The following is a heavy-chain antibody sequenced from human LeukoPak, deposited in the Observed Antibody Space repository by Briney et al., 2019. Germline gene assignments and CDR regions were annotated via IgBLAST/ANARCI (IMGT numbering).Heavy chain of an antibody. CDR1: GGSFSGYY. V-gene: IGHV4-34*01. D-gene: IGHD1-26*01. Sequence: PSETLSLTCAVYGGSFSGYYWSWIRQPPGKGLEWIGEINHSGSTNYNPSLKSRVTISVDTSKNQFSLKLSSVTAADTAVYYCARGSGSYYYYGMDVWGHGTTVTVSS. CDR2: INHSGST. CDR3: ARGSGSYYYYGMDV. J-gene: IGHJ6*02.